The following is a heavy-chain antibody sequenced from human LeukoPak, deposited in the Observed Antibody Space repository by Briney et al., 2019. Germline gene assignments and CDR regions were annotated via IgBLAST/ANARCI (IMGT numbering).Heavy chain of an antibody. V-gene: IGHV4-59*08. D-gene: IGHD3-9*01. CDR3: ARHVWLQPFDY. CDR1: GGPMNSYY. CDR2: IYYSGST. J-gene: IGHJ4*02. Sequence: SETLSLTCSVSGGPMNSYYWSWIRQSPGKGLEWIGYIYYSGSTNYNPSLKSRVTISVDTSKNQFSLKLSSVTAADTAVYYCARHVWLQPFDYWGQGTLVTVSS.